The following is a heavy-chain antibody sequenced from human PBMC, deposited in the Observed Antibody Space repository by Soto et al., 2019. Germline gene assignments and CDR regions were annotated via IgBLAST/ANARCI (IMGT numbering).Heavy chain of an antibody. D-gene: IGHD5-12*01. CDR2: ISGSGGST. Sequence: GGSLRLSCAASGFTFSSYAMSWVRQAPGKGLEWVSAISGSGGSTYYADSVKGRFTISRDNSKNTLYLQMNSLRAEDTAVYYCAKGSFLYSVYDLFDYWGQGTLVTVSS. CDR1: GFTFSSYA. V-gene: IGHV3-23*01. J-gene: IGHJ4*02. CDR3: AKGSFLYSVYDLFDY.